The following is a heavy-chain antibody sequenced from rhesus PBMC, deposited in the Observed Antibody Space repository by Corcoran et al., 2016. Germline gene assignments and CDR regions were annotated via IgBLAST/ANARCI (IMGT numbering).Heavy chain of an antibody. D-gene: IGHD6-13*01. Sequence: QVQLQESGPGLVKPSETLSLTCGVSGGSISGSNWWSWLRTPPGKGLEWIGNIGGSSCSTNYNPSLQSRVTVSKDTSKNQLSLKLSSVTAADAAVYYCARHRFSSWSSDFWGQGVLVTVSS. V-gene: IGHV4-65*02. CDR2: IGGSSCST. J-gene: IGHJ4*01. CDR3: ARHRFSSWSSDF. CDR1: GGSISGSNW.